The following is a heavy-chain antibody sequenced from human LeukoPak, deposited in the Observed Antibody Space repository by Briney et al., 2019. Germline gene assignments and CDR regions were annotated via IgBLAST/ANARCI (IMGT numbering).Heavy chain of an antibody. CDR3: VRCEYSGGPLDY. CDR2: ILDSGYST. D-gene: IGHD1-26*01. J-gene: IGHJ4*02. V-gene: IGHV3-23*01. Sequence: AGGSLRLSCAASGFTFSSYAMSWVRQAPGKGLEWVSGILDSGYSTYYANSVKGRFTISRDNSNNTLYLQMNSLRSDDTAVYYCVRCEYSGGPLDYWGQGTLVTVSS. CDR1: GFTFSSYA.